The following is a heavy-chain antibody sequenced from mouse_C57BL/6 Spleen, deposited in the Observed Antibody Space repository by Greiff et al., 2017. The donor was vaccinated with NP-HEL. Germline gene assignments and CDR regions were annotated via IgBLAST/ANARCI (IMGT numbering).Heavy chain of an antibody. V-gene: IGHV1-63*01. CDR2: IYPGGGYT. J-gene: IGHJ1*03. CDR3: ARSHTRGNWYFDV. CDR1: GYTFTNYW. Sequence: QVQLQQSGAELVRPGTSVKMSCKASGYTFTNYWIGWAKQRPGHGLEWIGDIYPGGGYTNYNEKFKGKATLTADKASSTANMQFSSLTSEDAAIYYCARSHTRGNWYFDVWGTGTTVTVSS. D-gene: IGHD2-12*01.